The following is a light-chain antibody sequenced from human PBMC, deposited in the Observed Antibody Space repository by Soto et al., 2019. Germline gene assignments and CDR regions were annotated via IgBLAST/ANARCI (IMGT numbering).Light chain of an antibody. CDR2: DTS. V-gene: IGKV3-11*01. CDR1: QSIRIY. CDR3: QQRTYRPSAWT. Sequence: EIVLTQSPATLSLSPGERATLSCRASQSIRIYLAWYQQKPGQAPRLLIYDTSNRATGIPARFRGSGSGTDFTLTISSLEPEDSAVYYCQQRTYRPSAWTFGQGTKVEIK. J-gene: IGKJ1*01.